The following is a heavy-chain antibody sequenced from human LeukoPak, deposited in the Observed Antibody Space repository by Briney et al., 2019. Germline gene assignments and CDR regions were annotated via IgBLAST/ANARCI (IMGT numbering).Heavy chain of an antibody. CDR1: GGSISSYY. J-gene: IGHJ6*02. CDR3: AGGAAAGTYYYGMDV. Sequence: KSSETLSLTCTVSGGSISSYYWSWIRQPPGKGLEWIGYIYYSGSTNYNPSLKSRVTISVDTSKNQFSLKLSSVTAAGTAVYYCAGGAAAGTYYYGMDVWGQGTTVTVSS. V-gene: IGHV4-59*01. D-gene: IGHD6-13*01. CDR2: IYYSGST.